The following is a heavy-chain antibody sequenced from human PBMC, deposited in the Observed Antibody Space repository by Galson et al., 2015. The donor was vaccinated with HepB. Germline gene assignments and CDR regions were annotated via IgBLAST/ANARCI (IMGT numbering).Heavy chain of an antibody. CDR3: AKDINPLTDYGDYDLRPGAFEI. V-gene: IGHV3-9*01. D-gene: IGHD4-17*01. CDR2: ISWNSGSI. CDR1: GFTFDDYA. J-gene: IGHJ3*02. Sequence: SLRLSCAASGFTFDDYAMHWVRQAPGKGLEWVSGISWNSGSIGYADSVKGRFTISRDNAKNSLYLQMNSLRAEDTALYYCAKDINPLTDYGDYDLRPGAFEIWGQGTMVTVTS.